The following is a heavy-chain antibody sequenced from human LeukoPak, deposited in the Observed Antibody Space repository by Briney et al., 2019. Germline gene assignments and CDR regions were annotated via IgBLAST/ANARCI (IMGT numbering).Heavy chain of an antibody. V-gene: IGHV4-39*07. D-gene: IGHD3-10*01. CDR3: ARETMVRGGIFY. Sequence: PSETLSLTCTVSGGSISSSSYYWGWIRQPPGKELEWIGSIYYSGSTYYNPSLKSRVTMSVDTSKNQFSLKLSSVTAADMAVYYCARETMVRGGIFYWGQGTLVTVSS. CDR1: GGSISSSSYY. CDR2: IYYSGST. J-gene: IGHJ4*02.